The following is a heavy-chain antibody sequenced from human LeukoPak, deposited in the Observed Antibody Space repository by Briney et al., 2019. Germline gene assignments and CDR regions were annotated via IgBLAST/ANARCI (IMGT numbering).Heavy chain of an antibody. J-gene: IGHJ6*02. D-gene: IGHD5-12*01. V-gene: IGHV3-48*01. Sequence: GGPLRLSCAASGFTFSSYSMNWVRQAPGKGLEWVSFISSSSNTIYYADSVKGRFTISRDNANNSLYLQMNSLRAEDTAVYNCARDLTWINGMDVWGQGTTVTVSS. CDR2: ISSSSNTI. CDR1: GFTFSSYS. CDR3: ARDLTWINGMDV.